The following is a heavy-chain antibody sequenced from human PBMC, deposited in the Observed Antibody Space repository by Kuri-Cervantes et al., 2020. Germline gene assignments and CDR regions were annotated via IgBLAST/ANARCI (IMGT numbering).Heavy chain of an antibody. CDR1: GFTFNTYS. V-gene: IGHV3-20*04. Sequence: AGSLTLTCAASGFTFNTYSRNWVRQAPGKGLVWVSGINWNSGSIGYADSVKGRFTISRDNAKNSLYLQMNSLKAEDTAVYYCAGFRELIPGAFDFWGQGTMVTVSS. CDR3: AGFRELIPGAFDF. D-gene: IGHD3-10*01. CDR2: INWNSGSI. J-gene: IGHJ3*01.